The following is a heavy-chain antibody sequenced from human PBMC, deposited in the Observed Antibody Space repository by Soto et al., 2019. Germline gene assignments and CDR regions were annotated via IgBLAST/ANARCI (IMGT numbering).Heavy chain of an antibody. CDR1: GYRFTTYW. Sequence: GESLKISCKTSGYRFTTYWIAWVRQTPGKGLEWMGIIYPGDSETRYSPSFQGQVTFSADKSISTAYLQWSSLKASDTAIYYCARHIYTNYGFDPWGQGTLVTVSS. J-gene: IGHJ5*02. CDR3: ARHIYTNYGFDP. V-gene: IGHV5-51*01. CDR2: IYPGDSET. D-gene: IGHD1-7*01.